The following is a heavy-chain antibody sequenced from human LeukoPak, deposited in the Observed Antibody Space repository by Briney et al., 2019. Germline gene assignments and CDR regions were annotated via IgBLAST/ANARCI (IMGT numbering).Heavy chain of an antibody. J-gene: IGHJ4*02. CDR2: IKQDGTEE. D-gene: IGHD4-11*01. V-gene: IGHV3-7*01. CDR1: GFTFNNYW. Sequence: GGSLRLSCAVSGFTFNNYWLAWVRLAPGKGPEWVASIKQDGTEEFYVDYVKGRFTISRDNTKNSLFLQINSLRAEDTAVYYCARETHSTYDYWGQGTLVTVSS. CDR3: ARETHSTYDY.